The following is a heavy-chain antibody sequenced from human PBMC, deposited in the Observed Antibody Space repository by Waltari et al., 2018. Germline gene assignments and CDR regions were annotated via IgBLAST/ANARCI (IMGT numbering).Heavy chain of an antibody. J-gene: IGHJ4*02. V-gene: IGHV3-21*01. CDR1: GFSFDNYC. CDR3: ARGVYGDYGNHFDY. CDR2: ISSSSSYI. Sequence: DVQVVESGGGLVKPGGSLRLSCAASGFSFDNYCMNWVRQATGKGLEWVASISSSSSYIFYADSVKGRFTISRDNAKKSLYLEMNSLRAEDTSVYYCARGVYGDYGNHFDYWGQGALVTVSS. D-gene: IGHD4-17*01.